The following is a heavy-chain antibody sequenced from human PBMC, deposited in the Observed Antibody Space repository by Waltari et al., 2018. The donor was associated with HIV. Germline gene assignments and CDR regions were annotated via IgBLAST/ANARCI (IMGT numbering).Heavy chain of an antibody. J-gene: IGHJ4*02. Sequence: QIRLVQSGGELKKPGASVKVSCKAFDYTFSSYGITWVRQAPGQGLEWMGWITPYNDNTIYAQKFQGRVTMTTDTSTITAYLEVRSLGFDDTAMYFCARDLTGYYDSSGYPHYWGQGTLVTVSS. V-gene: IGHV1-18*01. CDR1: DYTFSSYG. CDR3: ARDLTGYYDSSGYPHY. D-gene: IGHD3-22*01. CDR2: ITPYNDNT.